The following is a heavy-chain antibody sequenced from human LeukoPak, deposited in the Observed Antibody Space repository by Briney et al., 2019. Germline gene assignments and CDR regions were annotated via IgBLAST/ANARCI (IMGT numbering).Heavy chain of an antibody. CDR3: ARDGVPGYFDY. J-gene: IGHJ4*02. CDR1: GFTFSSYW. CDR2: IKQGGSEK. V-gene: IGHV3-7*05. Sequence: GGSLRLSCAASGFTFSSYWMSWVRQAPGKGLEWVANIKQGGSEKYYVDSVKGRFTISRDNAKNSLYLQMNSLRAEDTAVYYCARDGVPGYFDYWGQGTLVTVSS. D-gene: IGHD3-16*01.